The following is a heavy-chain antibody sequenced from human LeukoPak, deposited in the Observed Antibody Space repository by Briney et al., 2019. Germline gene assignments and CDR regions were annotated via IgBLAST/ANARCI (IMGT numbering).Heavy chain of an antibody. J-gene: IGHJ4*01. CDR2: ISSSGGNI. V-gene: IGHV3-11*01. CDR3: ARRRDYFDY. Sequence: PGGSLRLSCAASGFTVSSNYMSWVRQAPGKGLEWISYISSSGGNIYFADSVKGRFTMSRDNARGSLYLQMNSLTADDTAIYYCARRRDYFDYWGQGTLVTVSS. CDR1: GFTVSSNY.